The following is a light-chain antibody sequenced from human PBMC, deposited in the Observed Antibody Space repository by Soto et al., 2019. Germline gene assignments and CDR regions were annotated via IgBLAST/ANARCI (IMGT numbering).Light chain of an antibody. J-gene: IGKJ1*01. CDR3: QQYGTSPWT. CDR2: AAS. Sequence: DIQMTQSPSSLSASVGNRVTITCQASQDIATYLNWYQQKPGKAPNLLIYAASSLQSGVPSRFSGSGSGTDFTLTINRLEPEDFAVYYCQQYGTSPWTFGQGTKVDIK. V-gene: IGKV1-39*01. CDR1: QDIATY.